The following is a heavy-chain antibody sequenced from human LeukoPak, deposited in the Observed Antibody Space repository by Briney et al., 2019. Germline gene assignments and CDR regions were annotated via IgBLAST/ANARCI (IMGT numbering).Heavy chain of an antibody. CDR3: ASNYDSSGYYYGY. V-gene: IGHV4-4*01. D-gene: IGHD3-22*01. CDR2: IYHSGST. CDR1: GGSISSSNW. Sequence: SETLSLTCAVSGGSISSSNWWSWVRQPPGKGLEWIGEIYHSGSTNYNPSLKSRVTISVDTSKNQFSLKLSSVTAADTAVYCCASNYDSSGYYYGYWGQGTLVTVSS. J-gene: IGHJ4*02.